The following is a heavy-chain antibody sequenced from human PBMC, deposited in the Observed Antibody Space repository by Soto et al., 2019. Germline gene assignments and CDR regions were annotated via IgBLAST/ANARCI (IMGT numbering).Heavy chain of an antibody. V-gene: IGHV3-30-3*01. CDR2: ISYDGSNK. CDR1: GFTFSSYA. Sequence: AGGSLRLSCAGSGFTFSSYAMHWVRQAPGKGLEWVAVISYDGSNKYYADSVKGRFTISRDNSKNTLYLQMNSLRAEDTVVYYCARGVGYSYGYGYAFDIWGQGTMVTVSS. J-gene: IGHJ3*02. CDR3: ARGVGYSYGYGYAFDI. D-gene: IGHD5-18*01.